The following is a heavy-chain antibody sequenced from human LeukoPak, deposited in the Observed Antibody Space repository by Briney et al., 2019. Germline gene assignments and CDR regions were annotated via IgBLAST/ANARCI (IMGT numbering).Heavy chain of an antibody. D-gene: IGHD3-9*01. Sequence: SVKVSCKASGGTFSSYAISCVRQAPGQGLEWMGGIILIFGTANYAQKFQGRVTTTADESTSTAYMELSNLGSGDTGVYCCVSLFYDILTGSYYFCMEVWGKGTTVTVSS. CDR1: GGTFSSYA. CDR3: VSLFYDILTGSYYFCMEV. CDR2: IILIFGTA. J-gene: IGHJ6*04. V-gene: IGHV1-69*13.